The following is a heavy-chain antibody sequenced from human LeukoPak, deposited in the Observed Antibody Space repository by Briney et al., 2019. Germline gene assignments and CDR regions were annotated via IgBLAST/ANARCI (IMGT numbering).Heavy chain of an antibody. D-gene: IGHD2-15*01. CDR3: AKVKGWWPPTSADY. CDR1: GFTFSTYG. V-gene: IGHV3-30*02. J-gene: IGHJ4*02. Sequence: PGGSLRLSCTVSGFTFSTYGMHWVRQAPGKGLEWVAFIRYDGSDKYHADSVKGRFTISRDNSKNTLYLQMSSLRVEDTAVYYCAKVKGWWPPTSADYWGQGTLVTVSS. CDR2: IRYDGSDK.